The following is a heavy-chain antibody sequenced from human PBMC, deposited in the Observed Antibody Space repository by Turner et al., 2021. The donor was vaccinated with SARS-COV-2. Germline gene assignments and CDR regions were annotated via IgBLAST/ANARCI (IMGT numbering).Heavy chain of an antibody. Sequence: EVQLLESGGVLVQPGGSLRPSCAASGFTFSSYDMNWVRQAPGKGLEWVSYISGSGSTIYYGDSMKGRVAVSRDNAKNSLYLQVNSLRVEDTAVYYCARGRSWNYWGQGTLITVSS. J-gene: IGHJ4*02. CDR3: ARGRSWNY. V-gene: IGHV3-48*03. D-gene: IGHD1-26*01. CDR2: ISGSGSTI. CDR1: GFTFSSYD.